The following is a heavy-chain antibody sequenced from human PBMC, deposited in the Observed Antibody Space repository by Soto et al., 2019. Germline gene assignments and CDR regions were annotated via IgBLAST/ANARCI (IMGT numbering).Heavy chain of an antibody. J-gene: IGHJ6*04. D-gene: IGHD6-13*01. Sequence: PGGSLRLSCAASGFTFSRYAMSWVRQAPGTGLEWVSAISGSGGSTSYADSVKGRFTISRDNSKNTLYLQMNSLRAEDTAVYYCAKGMNHQQLAYCDCHAVWTKRTTVPVSS. V-gene: IGHV3-23*01. CDR2: ISGSGGST. CDR3: AKGMNHQQLAYCDCHAV. CDR1: GFTFSRYA.